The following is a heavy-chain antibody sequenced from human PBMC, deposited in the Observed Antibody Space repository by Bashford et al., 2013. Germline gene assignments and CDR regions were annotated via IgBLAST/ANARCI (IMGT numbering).Heavy chain of an antibody. Sequence: VRQAPGKGLEWVSYISSSGRTIYYADSVKGRFTISRDNAKNSLYLQMNSLRAEDTAVYYCARERIFGVVSRSNYYYYGMDVWGQGTTVTVSS. D-gene: IGHD3-3*01. J-gene: IGHJ6*02. CDR2: ISSSGRTI. CDR3: ARERIFGVVSRSNYYYYGMDV. V-gene: IGHV3-48*03.